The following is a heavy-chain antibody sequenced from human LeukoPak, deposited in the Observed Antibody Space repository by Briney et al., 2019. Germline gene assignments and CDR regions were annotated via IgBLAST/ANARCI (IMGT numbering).Heavy chain of an antibody. CDR3: AKGGWLEY. D-gene: IGHD6-19*01. CDR1: EFTFSNYA. Sequence: PGGSLRLSCAASEFTFSNYAMNWVRQAPGKGLEWVSAISAIGGNTYYADSVKGRFTSSRDNSKNTLYLQMNSLRAEDTAVYYCAKGGWLEYWGQGTLVTVSS. J-gene: IGHJ4*02. V-gene: IGHV3-23*01. CDR2: ISAIGGNT.